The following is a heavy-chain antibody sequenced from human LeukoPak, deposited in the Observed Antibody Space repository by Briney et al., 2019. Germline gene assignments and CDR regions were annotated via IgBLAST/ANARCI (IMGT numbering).Heavy chain of an antibody. Sequence: SGGSLRLSCAASGFTFSGYGMHWVRQAPGKGLEWVAVISYDGSNKYYADSVKGRFTISRDNAKNSLYLQMDSLRAEDTAVYYCARDSSYYDSSGYYNYWGQGTLVTVSS. CDR3: ARDSSYYDSSGYYNY. D-gene: IGHD3-22*01. J-gene: IGHJ4*02. V-gene: IGHV3-30*03. CDR2: ISYDGSNK. CDR1: GFTFSGYG.